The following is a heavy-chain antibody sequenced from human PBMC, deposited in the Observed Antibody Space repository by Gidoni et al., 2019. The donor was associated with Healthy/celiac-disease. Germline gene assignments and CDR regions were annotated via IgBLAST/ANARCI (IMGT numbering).Heavy chain of an antibody. V-gene: IGHV1-69*01. D-gene: IGHD3-22*01. CDR3: ARTRVQYYYESSAGCDP. J-gene: IGHJ5*02. CDR1: GGTFSSYA. CDR2: IILIFGTA. Sequence: QVQLVQSGAEVKKPGSSVKVSCKASGGTFSSYAICWVRQAPGQGLEWMGGIILIFGTANYAQKFQGRVTITADEATSTAYMELSSLRSEDTAVYCWARTRVQYYYESSAGCDPWGQGTLVTVSA.